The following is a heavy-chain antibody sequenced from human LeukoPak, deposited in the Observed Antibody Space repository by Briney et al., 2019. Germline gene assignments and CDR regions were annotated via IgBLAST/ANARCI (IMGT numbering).Heavy chain of an antibody. D-gene: IGHD3-16*01. CDR1: GFTFSSYE. Sequence: GGSLRLSCAASGFTFSSYEMNWVRQAPGKGLEWVSYISSSGSTIYYADSVKGRFTISRDNSKNTLYLQMNSLRAEDTAVYYCARDPPSRGTRYFDYWGQGTLVTVSS. J-gene: IGHJ4*02. V-gene: IGHV3-48*03. CDR3: ARDPPSRGTRYFDY. CDR2: ISSSGSTI.